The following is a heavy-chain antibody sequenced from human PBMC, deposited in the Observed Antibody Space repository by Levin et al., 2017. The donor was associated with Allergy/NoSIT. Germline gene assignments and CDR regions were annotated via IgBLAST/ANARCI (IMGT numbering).Heavy chain of an antibody. D-gene: IGHD3-16*02. Sequence: GGSLRLSCAASGFTFSNAWMSWVRQAPGKGLEWVGRIKSKTDGGTTDYAAPVKGRFTISRDDSKNTLYLQMNSLKTEDTAVYYCTTLSGLGELSHSFDYWGQGTLVTVSS. CDR2: IKSKTDGGTT. J-gene: IGHJ4*02. CDR1: GFTFSNAW. CDR3: TTLSGLGELSHSFDY. V-gene: IGHV3-15*01.